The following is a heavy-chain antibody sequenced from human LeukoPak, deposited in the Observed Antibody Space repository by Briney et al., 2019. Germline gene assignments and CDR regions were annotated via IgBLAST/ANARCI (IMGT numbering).Heavy chain of an antibody. D-gene: IGHD6-13*01. J-gene: IGHJ2*01. V-gene: IGHV3-23*01. CDR1: GFTLRNYA. CDR3: AKGPGLGAVKSYLDL. CDR2: IGAGDKYT. Sequence: GSLRLSCAASGFTLRNYAMSWVRQAPGKGLEWVSSIGAGDKYTYYGDSVKGRFTISRDNAKNSLSLQMNSLKPEDTALYYCAKGPGLGAVKSYLDLWGRGTLVIVSS.